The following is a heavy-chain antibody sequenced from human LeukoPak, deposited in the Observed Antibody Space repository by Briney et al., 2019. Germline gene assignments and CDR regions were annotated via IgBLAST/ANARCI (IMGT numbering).Heavy chain of an antibody. Sequence: PSETLSLTCTVSGVSISSYYWSWIRQPPGKGLEWIGYIYYSGSTNYNPSLKSRVTMSVDTSKKQISLKLSSVTAADTAVYYCASLYSYGYNYYDYWGQGTLVSVSS. CDR3: ASLYSYGYNYYDY. D-gene: IGHD5-18*01. CDR2: IYYSGST. V-gene: IGHV4-59*01. J-gene: IGHJ4*02. CDR1: GVSISSYY.